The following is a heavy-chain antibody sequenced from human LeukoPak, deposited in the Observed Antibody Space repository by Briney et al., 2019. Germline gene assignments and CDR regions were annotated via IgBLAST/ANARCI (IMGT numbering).Heavy chain of an antibody. CDR2: IYYSGST. D-gene: IGHD1-26*01. CDR3: ARGDVGAHGRVFDY. V-gene: IGHV4-59*01. J-gene: IGHJ4*02. Sequence: NTSETLSLTCTVSGGSISSYYWSWIRQPPGKGLEWIGHIYYSGSTNYNPSLKSRGTISVDTSKNQFSLKLSSVTAADTAVYYCARGDVGAHGRVFDYWGQGTLVTVSS. CDR1: GGSISSYY.